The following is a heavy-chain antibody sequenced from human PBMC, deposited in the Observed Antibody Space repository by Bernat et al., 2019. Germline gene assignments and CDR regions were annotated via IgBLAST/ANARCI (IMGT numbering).Heavy chain of an antibody. CDR2: INGGNGNT. CDR1: GYTFSMYA. V-gene: IGHV1-3*01. Sequence: QVQLVQSGAEVKKPGASVKVSCKASGYTFSMYAIHWVRQAPGQRLEWMGWINGGNGNTKYSQKFQGRVTFTWDTSASTAYMELSSLMSQDTALYYCARGWIGNYYDPPDQYWGQGTLVTVSS. CDR3: ARGWIGNYYDPPDQY. J-gene: IGHJ4*01. D-gene: IGHD3-22*01.